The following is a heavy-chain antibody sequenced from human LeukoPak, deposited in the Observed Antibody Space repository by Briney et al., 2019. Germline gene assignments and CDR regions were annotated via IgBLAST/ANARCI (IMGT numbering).Heavy chain of an antibody. Sequence: SETLSLTCTVSGGSISSYYWSWIRQPPGKGLEWISNIYHTGSTNYNPSLSSRVTISIDTAKNQFSLKLTSVTAADTAVYYCARRGRNSSGWQDYLWGQGTLVTVSS. J-gene: IGHJ4*02. CDR1: GGSISSYY. CDR2: IYHTGST. CDR3: ARRGRNSSGWQDYL. V-gene: IGHV4-59*01. D-gene: IGHD6-25*01.